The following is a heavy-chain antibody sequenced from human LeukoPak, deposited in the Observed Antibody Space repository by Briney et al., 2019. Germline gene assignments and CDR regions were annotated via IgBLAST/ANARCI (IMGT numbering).Heavy chain of an antibody. CDR3: AREGGGPSGPLDY. V-gene: IGHV3-23*01. J-gene: IGHJ4*02. CDR2: IFGSGGSA. CDR1: GFTFNSYA. D-gene: IGHD3-3*01. Sequence: GGSLRLSCAASGFTFNSYAMYWVRQAPGKGLEWISGIFGSGGSAHYADSVKGRFTISRDNSKNTLYLQMNSLRAEDTAVYYCAREGGGPSGPLDYWGQGTLVTVSS.